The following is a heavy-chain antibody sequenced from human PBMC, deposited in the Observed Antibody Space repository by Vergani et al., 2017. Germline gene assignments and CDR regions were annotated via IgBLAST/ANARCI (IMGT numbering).Heavy chain of an antibody. D-gene: IGHD6-19*01. CDR1: GFTFTSSA. CDR2: IVVGSGNT. Sequence: QMQLVQSGPEVKKPGTSVKVSCKASGFTFTSSAVQWVRQARGQRLEWIGWIVVGSGNTNYAQKFQERVTITRDMSTSTAYMELSSLRSEDTAVYYCAKHGGFRVAGHQAFDYWGQGTLVTVSS. V-gene: IGHV1-58*01. CDR3: AKHGGFRVAGHQAFDY. J-gene: IGHJ4*02.